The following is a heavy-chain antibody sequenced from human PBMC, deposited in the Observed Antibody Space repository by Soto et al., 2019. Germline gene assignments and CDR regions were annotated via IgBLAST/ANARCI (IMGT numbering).Heavy chain of an antibody. Sequence: SVKVSCKASGYNFTTYGISLVRQAPGQGLEWMGWISGDSVNTKSALKLQDRITMTTDTSAGTAYMELRMLRSDDTAVYFCAGGGRQQAQETYYYFYGMDIWGQGTTVTVSS. CDR1: GYNFTTYG. V-gene: IGHV1-18*01. D-gene: IGHD3-3*01. CDR3: AGGGRQQAQETYYYFYGMDI. J-gene: IGHJ6*01. CDR2: ISGDSVNT.